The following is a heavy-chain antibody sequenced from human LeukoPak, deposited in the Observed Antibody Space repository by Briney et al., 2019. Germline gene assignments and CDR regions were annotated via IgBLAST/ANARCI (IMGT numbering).Heavy chain of an antibody. CDR2: IYYSGST. Sequence: SQTLSLTCTVSGGSISSGGYYWGWIRQPPGKGLEWIGSIYYSGSTYYNPSLKSRVTISVDTSRNQFSLKLSSVTAADTAVYYCARGGSRLTTAGDLDYWGQGTLVTVSS. V-gene: IGHV4-39*01. CDR3: ARGGSRLTTAGDLDY. D-gene: IGHD3-16*01. J-gene: IGHJ4*02. CDR1: GGSISSGGYY.